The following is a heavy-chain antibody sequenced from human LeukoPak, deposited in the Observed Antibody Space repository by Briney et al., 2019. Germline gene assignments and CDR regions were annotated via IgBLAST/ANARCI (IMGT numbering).Heavy chain of an antibody. CDR2: ISAGGGST. CDR1: GFTFSDYV. Sequence: GGSLRLSCAASGFTFSDYVMSWVRQAPGKGLEWVSTISAGGGSTYFAASVKGRFTISRDNSKSTLYLQMNSLRAEDTAIYYCAKGYSSGWYYFDSWGQGILVTVSS. J-gene: IGHJ4*02. V-gene: IGHV3-23*01. CDR3: AKGYSSGWYYFDS. D-gene: IGHD6-19*01.